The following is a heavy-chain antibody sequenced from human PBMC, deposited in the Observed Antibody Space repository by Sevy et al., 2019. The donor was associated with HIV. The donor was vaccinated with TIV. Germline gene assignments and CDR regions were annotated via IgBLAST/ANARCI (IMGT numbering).Heavy chain of an antibody. D-gene: IGHD3-10*01. CDR2: IYTSGST. J-gene: IGHJ6*02. V-gene: IGHV4-4*07. CDR1: GGSISSYY. Sequence: SETLSLTCTVSGGSISSYYWSWIRQPAGKGLEWIGRIYTSGSTNYNPSLNSRVTMSVDTSKNQFSLKLSSVTTADTAVYYCARGPSITMVRGLYYYYGMDVWGQGTTVTVSS. CDR3: ARGPSITMVRGLYYYYGMDV.